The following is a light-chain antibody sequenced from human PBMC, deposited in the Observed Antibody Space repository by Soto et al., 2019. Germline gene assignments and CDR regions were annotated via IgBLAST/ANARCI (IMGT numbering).Light chain of an antibody. CDR1: QSVSSN. Sequence: EIVMTQSPATLSVSPVERATLCCRASQSVSSNLAWYQQKPGQAPRLLIYGASTRATGIPARFSGSGSGTEFTLTISSLQSEDFAVYYCQQYNNWPRGTFGQGTKLEIK. CDR2: GAS. CDR3: QQYNNWPRGT. V-gene: IGKV3-15*01. J-gene: IGKJ2*01.